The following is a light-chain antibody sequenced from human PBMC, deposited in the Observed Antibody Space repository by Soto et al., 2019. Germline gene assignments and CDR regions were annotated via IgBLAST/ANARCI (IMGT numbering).Light chain of an antibody. CDR3: QQYDNWPPWT. CDR1: QSVSSN. V-gene: IGKV3-15*01. Sequence: EIVMTQSPATLSVSPGERATLSCRANQSVSSNLAWYQQKPGQPPRLLIYGASTRATGIPVRFSGSGSGTEFTLTISSLQSEDFAVYYCQQYDNWPPWTFGQGTKVAMK. J-gene: IGKJ1*01. CDR2: GAS.